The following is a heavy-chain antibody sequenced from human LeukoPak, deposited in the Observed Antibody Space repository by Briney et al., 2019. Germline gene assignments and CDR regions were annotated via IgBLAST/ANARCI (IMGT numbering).Heavy chain of an antibody. CDR3: ARAPRQRPIDY. V-gene: IGHV3-7*01. D-gene: IGHD5-24*01. J-gene: IGHJ4*02. CDR2: IKQDGSEK. Sequence: TGGSLRLSCAASGFTFSSYWMSRVRQAPGKGLEWVANIKQDGSEKYYVDSVKGRFTISRDNAKNSLYLQMNSLRAEDTAVYYCARAPRQRPIDYWGRGTLVTVSS. CDR1: GFTFSSYW.